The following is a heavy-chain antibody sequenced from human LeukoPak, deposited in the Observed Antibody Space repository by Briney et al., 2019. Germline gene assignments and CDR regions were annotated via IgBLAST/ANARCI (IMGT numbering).Heavy chain of an antibody. CDR2: ISAYNGNT. J-gene: IGHJ6*03. CDR1: GYTFTSYG. D-gene: IGHD2-2*01. CDR3: ARGVNVVVPAARFSSYYYMDV. Sequence: ASVKVSCKASGYTFTSYGISWVRQAPGQGLGWMGWISAYNGNTNYAQKLQGRVTMTTDTSTSTAYMELRSLRSDDTAVYYCARGVNVVVPAARFSSYYYMDVWGKGTTVAVSS. V-gene: IGHV1-18*01.